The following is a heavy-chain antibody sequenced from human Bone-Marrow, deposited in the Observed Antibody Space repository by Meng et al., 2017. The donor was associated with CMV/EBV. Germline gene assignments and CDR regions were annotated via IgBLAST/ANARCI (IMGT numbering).Heavy chain of an antibody. CDR2: ISGSGGST. V-gene: IGHV3-23*01. D-gene: IGHD5-24*01. J-gene: IGHJ4*02. CDR1: GFTFSNSA. Sequence: GESLKISCVVSGFTFSNSAMTWVRQSPGKGLEWVSSISGSGGSTYYADSLEGRFTISRDNSKNTLYLQMNSLRAEDTAVYYCANPPVGWLAPFDYWGPGTLVNVSS. CDR3: ANPPVGWLAPFDY.